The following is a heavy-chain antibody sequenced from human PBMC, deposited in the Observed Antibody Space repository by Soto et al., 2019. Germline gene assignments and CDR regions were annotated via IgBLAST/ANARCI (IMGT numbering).Heavy chain of an antibody. Sequence: QVQLVQSGSELKKPGASVKVSCKASGYTFTSYAMNWVRQAPGQGLEWMGWINTNTGNPTYAQGCTGRFVFSLDTSVSTADLQICSLKAEDTAVYYCARDFSGRTMEAHYYYDYVMDVWGQGTTGTVSS. CDR1: GYTFTSYA. CDR2: INTNTGNP. V-gene: IGHV7-4-1*01. J-gene: IGHJ6*02. CDR3: ARDFSGRTMEAHYYYDYVMDV. D-gene: IGHD6-25*01.